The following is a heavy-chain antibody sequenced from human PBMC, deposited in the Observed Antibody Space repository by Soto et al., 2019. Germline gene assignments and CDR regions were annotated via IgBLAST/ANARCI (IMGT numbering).Heavy chain of an antibody. CDR1: GFTFSTYS. Sequence: EVQLVESGGGLAKPGGSLRLSCAASGFTFSTYSRNWVRQAPGKGLEWVSSISSSSSYIYYADSVKGRFTISRDNAKNSLYLQMNSLRAEDTAVYYCARYDSSGYYWPYYYYGMDVWGPGTTVTVSS. V-gene: IGHV3-21*01. D-gene: IGHD3-22*01. J-gene: IGHJ6*02. CDR3: ARYDSSGYYWPYYYYGMDV. CDR2: ISSSSSYI.